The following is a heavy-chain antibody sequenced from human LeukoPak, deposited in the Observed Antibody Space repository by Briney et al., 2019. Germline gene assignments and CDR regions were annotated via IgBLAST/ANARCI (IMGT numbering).Heavy chain of an antibody. CDR2: ISYDGSNK. Sequence: GGSLRLSCAASGFTFSSYAMHWVRQAPGKGLEWVAVISYDGSNKYYADSVKGRFTISRDNSKNTLYLQMNSLRAEDTAVYYCARDTSIAAAGTVDYWGQGTLVTVSS. CDR3: ARDTSIAAAGTVDY. V-gene: IGHV3-30-3*01. CDR1: GFTFSSYA. J-gene: IGHJ4*02. D-gene: IGHD6-13*01.